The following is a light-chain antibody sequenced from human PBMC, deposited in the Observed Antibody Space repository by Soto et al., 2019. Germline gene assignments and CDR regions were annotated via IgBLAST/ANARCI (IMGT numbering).Light chain of an antibody. J-gene: IGLJ3*02. V-gene: IGLV2-11*01. CDR2: EVN. CDR1: GSDVGDSSH. CDR3: ATWDDSLIGV. Sequence: QSALTQPRSVSGSPGQSVTISCTATGSDVGDSSHVSWYQLHPGKAPKLMIYEVNNRPSGVPDRFSGSKSGSTASLTISGLQAEYEADYYCATWDDSLIGVFGGGTKVTVL.